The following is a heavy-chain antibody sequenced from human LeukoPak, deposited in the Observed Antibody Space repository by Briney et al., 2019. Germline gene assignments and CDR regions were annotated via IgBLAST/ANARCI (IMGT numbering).Heavy chain of an antibody. CDR3: ARANVCWFDP. CDR2: IYYSGST. J-gene: IGHJ5*02. D-gene: IGHD2-8*01. V-gene: IGHV4-39*01. CDR1: GGSISSSSYY. Sequence: ASETLSLTCTVSGGSISSSSYYWGWIRQPPGKGLEWIESIYYSGSTYYNPSLKSRVTISVDTSKNQFSLKLSSVTAADTAVYYCARANVCWFDPWGQGTLVTVSS.